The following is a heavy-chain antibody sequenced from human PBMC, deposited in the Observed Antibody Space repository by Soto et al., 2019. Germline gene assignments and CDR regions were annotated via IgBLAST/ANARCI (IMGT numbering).Heavy chain of an antibody. Sequence: QVQLVQSGAEVKKPGSSLKVSCKSSGGTFSSYAISWVRQAPGQGLEWLGGIIPIFNKVNYAQKSQGRVTLTADDXPSTAYMELRSPRSDDTAVYYCARAPIRLCSGDNCYSGLDSWGQGTLVIVSS. CDR2: IIPIFNKV. CDR3: ARAPIRLCSGDNCYSGLDS. V-gene: IGHV1-69*12. CDR1: GGTFSSYA. J-gene: IGHJ4*02. D-gene: IGHD2-15*01.